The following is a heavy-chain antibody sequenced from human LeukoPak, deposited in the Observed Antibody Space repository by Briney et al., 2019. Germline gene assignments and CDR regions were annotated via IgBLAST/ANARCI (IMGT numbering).Heavy chain of an antibody. J-gene: IGHJ4*02. CDR1: GFTFSSYA. CDR3: ARGYSGYEAFDY. CDR2: IKQDGSEK. Sequence: PGGSLRLSCAASGFTFSSYAMHWVRQAPGKGREWVANIKQDGSEKYYVDSVKGRFTISRDNAKNSLYLQMNSLRAEDTAVYYCARGYSGYEAFDYWGQGTLVTVSS. D-gene: IGHD5-12*01. V-gene: IGHV3-7*03.